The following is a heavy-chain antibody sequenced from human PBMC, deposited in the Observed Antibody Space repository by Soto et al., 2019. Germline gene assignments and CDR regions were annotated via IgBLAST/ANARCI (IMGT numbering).Heavy chain of an antibody. D-gene: IGHD5-12*01. CDR2: INPNGGVT. CDR3: ARESGGATATLDYYYFYMDV. CDR1: GDSFNDYY. V-gene: IGHV1-2*04. J-gene: IGHJ6*03. Sequence: QVQLVQSGAEVRKPGASVTVSCRSSGDSFNDYYIHWVRQAPGQGFEWMGWINPNGGVTKYAQKFQGWVSMTWDTSIRTVYMQLSRLSSDDTAVYYCARESGGATATLDYYYFYMDVWGTGTTVTVSS.